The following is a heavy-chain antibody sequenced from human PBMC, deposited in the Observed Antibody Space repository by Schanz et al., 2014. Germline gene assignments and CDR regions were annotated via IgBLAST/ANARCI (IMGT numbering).Heavy chain of an antibody. Sequence: EVQLVESGGGLIQPGGSLRLSCAVSGFTVNTNYMSWVRQAPGKGLEWISSMYINSGSTQYADSVKGRFTISRDNSKNILYLQMNNLRVEDTAVYYCARGPDYGSGSYSSYWGQGTLVTVSS. CDR2: MYINSGST. D-gene: IGHD3-10*01. CDR1: GFTVNTNY. J-gene: IGHJ4*02. V-gene: IGHV3-53*01. CDR3: ARGPDYGSGSYSSY.